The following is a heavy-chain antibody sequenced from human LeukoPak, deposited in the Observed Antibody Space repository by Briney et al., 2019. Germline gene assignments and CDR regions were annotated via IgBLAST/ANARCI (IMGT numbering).Heavy chain of an antibody. CDR2: INTDRRTT. Sequence: GVPLRLLCVACVFLLRLCRVHWVRRAPGEAVVGVSRINTDRRTTNYDDSVKGRFTASRNNDKNALYLQMSSMRADDKAVYYCVGYAVSRSYSLIDHWAQGTLVTVSS. CDR1: VFLLRLCR. J-gene: IGHJ4*02. V-gene: IGHV3-74*01. D-gene: IGHD3-10*01. CDR3: VGYAVSRSYSLIDH.